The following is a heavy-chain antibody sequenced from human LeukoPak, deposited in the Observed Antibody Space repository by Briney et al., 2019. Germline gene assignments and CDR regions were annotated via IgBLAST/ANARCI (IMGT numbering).Heavy chain of an antibody. CDR1: GGSISSYY. J-gene: IGHJ4*02. CDR3: ARESVMLYSAYDY. Sequence: SETLSLTCTVSGGSISSYYWSWIRQPPGQGLEWIGYIYYSGSPNYNPSLKSRLTISMDTSKNQFSLKLTSVTAADSAVYYCARESVMLYSAYDYWGQGTRVTVSS. D-gene: IGHD3-16*01. CDR2: IYYSGSP. V-gene: IGHV4-59*01.